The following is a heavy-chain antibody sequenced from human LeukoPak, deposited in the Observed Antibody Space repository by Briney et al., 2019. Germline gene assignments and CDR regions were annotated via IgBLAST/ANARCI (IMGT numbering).Heavy chain of an antibody. J-gene: IGHJ6*02. CDR3: SRDSLSSCGGDCYSGLDV. CDR1: GFTFSNYW. V-gene: IGHV3-74*01. CDR2: IKSDGSST. D-gene: IGHD2-21*02. Sequence: GGSLRLSCAASGFTFSNYWMHWVRQAPGEALMWVSRIKSDGSSTTYADSVKGRFTISRDNAENTIYLQMNSLRAEDTAVYYCSRDSLSSCGGDCYSGLDVWGQGTTVTVSS.